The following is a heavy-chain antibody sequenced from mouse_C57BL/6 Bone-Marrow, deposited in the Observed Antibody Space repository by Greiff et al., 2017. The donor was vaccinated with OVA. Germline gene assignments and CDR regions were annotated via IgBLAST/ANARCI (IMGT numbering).Heavy chain of an antibody. V-gene: IGHV5-4*03. CDR3: ARRVLDYFAY. CDR1: GFTFSSYA. CDR2: ISAGGSYT. Sequence: EVKLVEPGGGLVKPGGSLKLSCAASGFTFSSYAMSWVRQTPEKRLEWVGTISAGGSYTYYPDNVKGRFTISIDNAKTTRYLHMSHLKSEDTAMYYCARRVLDYFAYWGQGTTLTVSS. D-gene: IGHD2-14*01. J-gene: IGHJ2*01.